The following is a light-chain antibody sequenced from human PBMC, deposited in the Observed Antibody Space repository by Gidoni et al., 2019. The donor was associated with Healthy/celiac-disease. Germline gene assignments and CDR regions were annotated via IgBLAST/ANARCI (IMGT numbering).Light chain of an antibody. J-gene: IGKJ4*01. Sequence: VMTPSPATVSVSPGDTATLSCRASQAINSNLAWYQQSPGPAPRLLIYGAATRATGIPARFSGSGSGTEFTLTISSLQFEDFAVYYCHQYRNWPSLTFGGGTKVDIK. CDR1: QAINSN. V-gene: IGKV3-15*01. CDR2: GAA. CDR3: HQYRNWPSLT.